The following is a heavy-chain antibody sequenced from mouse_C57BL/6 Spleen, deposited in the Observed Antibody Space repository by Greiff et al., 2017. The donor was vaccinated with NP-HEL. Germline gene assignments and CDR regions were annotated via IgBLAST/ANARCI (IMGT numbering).Heavy chain of an antibody. Sequence: EVKVVESGGGSVQPGGSLSLSCAASGFTFTDYYMSWVRQPPGKALEWLGFIRNKANGYTTEYSASVKGRFTISRDNSQSILYLQMNALRAEDSATYYCARYGYYGSSYYAMDYWGQGTSVTVSS. V-gene: IGHV7-3*01. D-gene: IGHD1-1*01. J-gene: IGHJ4*01. CDR3: ARYGYYGSSYYAMDY. CDR2: IRNKANGYTT. CDR1: GFTFTDYY.